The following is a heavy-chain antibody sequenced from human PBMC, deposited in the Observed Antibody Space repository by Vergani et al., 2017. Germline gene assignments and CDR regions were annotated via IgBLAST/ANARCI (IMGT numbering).Heavy chain of an antibody. J-gene: IGHJ6*03. D-gene: IGHD6-6*01. CDR2: IYYSGST. CDR1: GGSISSGDYY. Sequence: VQLQESGPGLVKPSQILSLTCTVSGGSISSGDYYWSWIRQPPGKGLEWIGYIYYSGSTYYNPSLKSRVTISVDTSKNQFSLKLGSVTAADTAVYYCARSEYSSSYDYYYYYMDVWGKGTTVTVSS. V-gene: IGHV4-30-4*01. CDR3: ARSEYSSSYDYYYYYMDV.